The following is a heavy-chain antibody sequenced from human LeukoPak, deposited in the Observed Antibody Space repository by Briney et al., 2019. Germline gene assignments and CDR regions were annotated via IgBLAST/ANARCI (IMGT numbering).Heavy chain of an antibody. CDR1: GGPINSYY. J-gene: IGHJ4*02. Sequence: PSETLSLTCTVSGGPINSYYWSWIRQPAGKGLEWIGRIYTSGSTNYNPSLKSRVTMSVDTSKNQFSLKLSSVTAADTAVYYCASAYCNGGSCYFDYWGQGTLVTVSS. CDR2: IYTSGST. D-gene: IGHD2-15*01. V-gene: IGHV4-4*07. CDR3: ASAYCNGGSCYFDY.